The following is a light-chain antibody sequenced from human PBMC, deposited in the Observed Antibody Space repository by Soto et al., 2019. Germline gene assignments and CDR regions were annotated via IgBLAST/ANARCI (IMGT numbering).Light chain of an antibody. Sequence: QSVLTQPPSASGTPGQRVTISCSGSSSNIGSNTVNWYQQLPGTAPNLLIYSNNQRPSGVPDLFSGSKSGTSASLAISGLQSEDEADYYCAAWDDSLNVVVFGGGTKLTVL. J-gene: IGLJ2*01. V-gene: IGLV1-44*01. CDR3: AAWDDSLNVVV. CDR2: SNN. CDR1: SSNIGSNT.